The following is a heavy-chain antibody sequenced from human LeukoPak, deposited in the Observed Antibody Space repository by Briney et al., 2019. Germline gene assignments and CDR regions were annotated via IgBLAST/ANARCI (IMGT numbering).Heavy chain of an antibody. CDR3: ATGLRRDGFDFDY. V-gene: IGHV1-24*01. CDR2: FNPEDGET. D-gene: IGHD5-24*01. CDR1: GYTLTELS. J-gene: IGHJ4*02. Sequence: ASVKVSCKVSGYTLTELSMHWVRQAPGKGLEWMGGFNPEDGETIYAQKFQGRVTMTEDTSTDTAYMELSSLRSEDTAVYYCATGLRRDGFDFDYWGQGTLVTVSS.